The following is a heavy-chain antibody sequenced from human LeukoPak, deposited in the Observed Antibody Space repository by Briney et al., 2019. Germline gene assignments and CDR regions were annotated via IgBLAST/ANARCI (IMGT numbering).Heavy chain of an antibody. Sequence: GGSLRLSCAASGFTFSRYGMSWVRQAPGKGLEWVSFIYSDNTHYSDSVKGRFTISRDNSKNTLYLQMNSLRAEDTAVYYCARRAGAYSHPYDYWGQGTLVTVSS. CDR1: GFTFSRYG. CDR3: ARRAGAYSHPYDY. V-gene: IGHV3-53*01. CDR2: IYSDNT. J-gene: IGHJ4*02. D-gene: IGHD4/OR15-4a*01.